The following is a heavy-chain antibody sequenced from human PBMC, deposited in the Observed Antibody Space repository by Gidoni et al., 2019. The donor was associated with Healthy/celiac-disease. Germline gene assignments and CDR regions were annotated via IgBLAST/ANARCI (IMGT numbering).Heavy chain of an antibody. V-gene: IGHV3-33*01. CDR1: GGTFSRYG. CDR2: IWYDGSNK. Sequence: QVQLVESGGGVVQPGRSLRLSCAASGGTFSRYGMHWVRQAPGKGLEWVAVIWYDGSNKYYADSVKGRFTISRDNSKNTLYLQMNSLRAEDTAVYYCAREAPDGDYLGYWGQGTLVTVSS. D-gene: IGHD2-8*01. J-gene: IGHJ4*02. CDR3: AREAPDGDYLGY.